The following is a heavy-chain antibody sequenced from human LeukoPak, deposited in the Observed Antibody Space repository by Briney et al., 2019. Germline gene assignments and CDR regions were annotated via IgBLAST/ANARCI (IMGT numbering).Heavy chain of an antibody. J-gene: IGHJ6*02. Sequence: SETLSLTCTVSGASITTYYWSWIRQPPGKGLEWIGYMYDSGSTNYNPSLKSRVTISVDTSKNQFSLKLSSVTAADTAVYYCARDQAVYGMDVWGQGTTVTVSS. CDR3: ARDQAVYGMDV. CDR1: GASITTYY. V-gene: IGHV4-59*12. CDR2: MYDSGST.